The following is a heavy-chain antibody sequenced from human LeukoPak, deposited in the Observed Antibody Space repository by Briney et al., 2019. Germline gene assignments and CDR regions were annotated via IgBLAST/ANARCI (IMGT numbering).Heavy chain of an antibody. CDR1: GISFTNAW. J-gene: IGHJ3*02. Sequence: GGSLRLSCAASGISFTNAWMSWVRQAPGKGLEWAGRIKSKSDGWTPDYAAPVEGRFTISRDDSKNTLYLQMNSLKTEDTAVYYCTMDNDIVTGYFRGAFDIWGQGTKVTVSS. CDR3: TMDNDIVTGYFRGAFDI. CDR2: IKSKSDGWTP. D-gene: IGHD3-9*01. V-gene: IGHV3-15*01.